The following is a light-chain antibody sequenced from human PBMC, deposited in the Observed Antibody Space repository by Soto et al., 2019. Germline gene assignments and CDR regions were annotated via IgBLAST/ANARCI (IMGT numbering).Light chain of an antibody. CDR1: SSDVGTYNF. J-gene: IGLJ3*02. CDR3: CSYAGSSTWV. Sequence: QSVLTQPRSVSGSPGQSVTISCTGTSSDVGTYNFVSWYQQHPGKAPKLMVYDVTKRPSGVPDRFSGSKSGNTASLTISGLQAEDEADYHCCSYAGSSTWVFGGGTQLTVL. V-gene: IGLV2-11*01. CDR2: DVT.